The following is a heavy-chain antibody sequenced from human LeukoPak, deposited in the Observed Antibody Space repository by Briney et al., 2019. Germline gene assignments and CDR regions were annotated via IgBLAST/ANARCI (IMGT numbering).Heavy chain of an antibody. CDR2: IYSGGST. CDR3: ARDKPSPHAFDI. V-gene: IGHV3-53*01. CDR1: GFTVSSNY. J-gene: IGHJ3*02. Sequence: GGSLRLCCAASGFTVSSNYVSWVRQAPGKGLELVSIIYSGGSTYYADSVKGRFTISRDNSKNTLYLQMNSLRAEDTAVYYCARDKPSPHAFDIWGQGTMVTVSS.